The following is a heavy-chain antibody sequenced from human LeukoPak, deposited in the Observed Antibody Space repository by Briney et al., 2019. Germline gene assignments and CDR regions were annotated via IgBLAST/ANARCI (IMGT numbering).Heavy chain of an antibody. V-gene: IGHV3-23*01. J-gene: IGHJ4*02. D-gene: IGHD2-21*02. CDR3: AKALENCGGDCSQYYFDY. Sequence: PGGSLRLSCAASGFTFSNYAMSWVRQAPGQGLKWVSGISGSGGSTDYADSVRGRFTISRDNSRNTLFLQMNSLGAEDTAVYYCAKALENCGGDCSQYYFDYWGQGTLATVSS. CDR1: GFTFSNYA. CDR2: ISGSGGST.